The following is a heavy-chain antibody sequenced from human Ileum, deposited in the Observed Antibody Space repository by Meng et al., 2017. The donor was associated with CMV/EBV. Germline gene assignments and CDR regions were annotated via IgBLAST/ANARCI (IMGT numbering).Heavy chain of an antibody. J-gene: IGHJ4*02. CDR1: GFTFSSHA. CDR3: AKGSTDGFNGLFDS. CDR2: FSRAAENS. Sequence: GESLKISCAASGFTFSSHAMSWVRRAPGKGLEWVAGFSRAAENSYYADSVGGRFSISRDISKSTLYLQMDSVRAENTDLYYCAKGSTDGFNGLFDSWGQGALVTVSS. D-gene: IGHD5-24*01. V-gene: IGHV3-23*01.